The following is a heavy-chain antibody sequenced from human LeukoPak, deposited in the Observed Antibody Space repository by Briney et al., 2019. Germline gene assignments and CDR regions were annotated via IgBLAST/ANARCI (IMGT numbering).Heavy chain of an antibody. CDR1: GFTFDDYA. J-gene: IGHJ3*02. CDR2: ISWNSGSI. Sequence: PGGSLRLSCAAPGFTFDDYAMHWVRQAPGKGLEWVSGISWNSGSIGYADSVKGRFTISRDNAKNSLYLQMNSLRAEDTALYYCAKGGSSGWRDDAFDIWGQGTMVTVSS. D-gene: IGHD6-19*01. V-gene: IGHV3-9*01. CDR3: AKGGSSGWRDDAFDI.